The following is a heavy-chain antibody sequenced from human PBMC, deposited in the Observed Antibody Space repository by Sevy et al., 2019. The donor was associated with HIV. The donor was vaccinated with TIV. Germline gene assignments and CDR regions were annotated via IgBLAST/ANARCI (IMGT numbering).Heavy chain of an antibody. CDR1: GFTFSNYD. D-gene: IGHD1-26*01. CDR3: ARDGGYSDHGMDV. CDR2: ISSSSSYI. Sequence: GGSLRVSCAASGFTFSNYDMNWVRQAPGKGLEWVSSISSSSSYIYYADSVKGRFTISRDNAKNTLHLQMNSLRAEDTAVYYCARDGGYSDHGMDVWGQGTTVTVSS. J-gene: IGHJ6*02. V-gene: IGHV3-21*01.